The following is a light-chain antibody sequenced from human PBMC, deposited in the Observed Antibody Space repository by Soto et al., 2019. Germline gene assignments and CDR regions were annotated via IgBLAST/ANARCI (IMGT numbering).Light chain of an antibody. V-gene: IGLV2-14*02. CDR1: SSDVGNYNL. Sequence: SALTQPASVSGSPGQSITISCTGTSSDVGNYNLVSWYQQPPGKAPKLMIYEGSKRPSGISNRFSGSKSGTTASLTITGLLADDEADYYCQSYDSSLSGCYVFGTGTKVTV. CDR3: QSYDSSLSGCYV. J-gene: IGLJ1*01. CDR2: EGS.